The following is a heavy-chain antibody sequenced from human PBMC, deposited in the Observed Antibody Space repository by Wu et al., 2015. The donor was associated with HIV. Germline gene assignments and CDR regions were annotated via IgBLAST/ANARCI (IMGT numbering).Heavy chain of an antibody. CDR3: ARKWFNWFDP. Sequence: QVRLVQSGAEVKKPGASVKVSCKASGYTFSSYDINWVRQATGQGLEWMGWMNPNSGNTGYAQKFQGRVTMTRNTSTNTAYLEVSSLTSEDTAVYFCARKWFNWFDPWGRGTLVTVSS. D-gene: IGHD3-22*01. CDR2: MNPNSGNT. CDR1: GYTFSSYD. V-gene: IGHV1-8*02. J-gene: IGHJ5*02.